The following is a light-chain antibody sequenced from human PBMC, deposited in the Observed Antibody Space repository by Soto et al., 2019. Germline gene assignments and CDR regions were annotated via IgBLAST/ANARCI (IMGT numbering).Light chain of an antibody. CDR2: DVS. CDR1: SSDVGGYNY. J-gene: IGLJ2*01. Sequence: QSVLTQPASVSGSPGQSITISCTGTSSDVGGYNYVSCHQHYPGKAPKLMFYDVSNRPSGVSDRFSGSKSGNTASLNISGLQTEDEADYYCSSYTSSNTLVVFGGGTQLTVL. CDR3: SSYTSSNTLVV. V-gene: IGLV2-14*03.